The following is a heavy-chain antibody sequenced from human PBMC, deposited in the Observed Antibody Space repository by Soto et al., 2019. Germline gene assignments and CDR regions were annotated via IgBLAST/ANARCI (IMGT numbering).Heavy chain of an antibody. D-gene: IGHD5-18*01. CDR2: ISYDGSNK. CDR3: AKDKRYSYGRTYYYYGMDV. J-gene: IGHJ6*02. Sequence: GGSLRLSCAASGFTFSSYGMHWVRQAPGKGLEWVAVISYDGSNKYYADSVKGRFTISRDNSKNTLYLQMNSLRAEDTAVYYCAKDKRYSYGRTYYYYGMDVWGQGTTDTVSS. V-gene: IGHV3-30*18. CDR1: GFTFSSYG.